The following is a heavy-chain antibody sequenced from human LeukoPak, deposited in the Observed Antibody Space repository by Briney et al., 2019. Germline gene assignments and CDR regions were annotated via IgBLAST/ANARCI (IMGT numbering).Heavy chain of an antibody. J-gene: IGHJ3*02. D-gene: IGHD2/OR15-2a*01. CDR3: TRGKNFRADAFDI. Sequence: GGSLRLSCAASGFAFSGSSMHWVRQAPGKGLEWVAVIWYDGSNKNYVDSVKGRFTISRDNPKNTLYPQMNSLRAEDTAVYYCTRGKNFRADAFDIWGQGTMVTVSS. CDR2: IWYDGSNK. CDR1: GFAFSGSS. V-gene: IGHV3-33*01.